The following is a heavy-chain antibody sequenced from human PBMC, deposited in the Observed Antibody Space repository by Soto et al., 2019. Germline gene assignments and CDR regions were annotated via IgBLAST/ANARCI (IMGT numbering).Heavy chain of an antibody. V-gene: IGHV4-59*01. D-gene: IGHD5-12*01. Sequence: SETLSLTCTVSGGSISSYYWSWIRQPPGKGLEWIGYIYYSGSTNYNPSLKSRVTISVDTSKNQFSLKLSSVTAADTAVYYCAIECRDGYKDYFYYCGQRFPVTVS. CDR3: AIECRDGYKDYFYY. CDR1: GGSISSYY. J-gene: IGHJ4*02. CDR2: IYYSGST.